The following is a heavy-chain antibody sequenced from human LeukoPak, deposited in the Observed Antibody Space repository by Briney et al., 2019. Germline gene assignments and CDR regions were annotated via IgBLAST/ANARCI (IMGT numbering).Heavy chain of an antibody. CDR2: IQYDASKK. CDR1: GFTFGNYG. J-gene: IGHJ3*02. V-gene: IGHV3-30*02. Sequence: PGGSLRLSCAASGFTFGNYGMHWVRQAPGKGLEWVTFIQYDASKKYYADSVKGRFAISRDNAKNSLYLQMNSLRAEDTALYYCARGGGYCSSTSCLDAFDIWGQGTMVTVSS. D-gene: IGHD2-2*01. CDR3: ARGGGYCSSTSCLDAFDI.